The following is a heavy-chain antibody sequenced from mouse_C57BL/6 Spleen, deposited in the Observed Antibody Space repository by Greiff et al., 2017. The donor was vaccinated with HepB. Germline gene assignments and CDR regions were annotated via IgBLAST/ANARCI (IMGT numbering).Heavy chain of an antibody. V-gene: IGHV1-19*01. CDR3: ARVNYYAPFAY. D-gene: IGHD1-1*01. CDR2: INPYNGGT. J-gene: IGHJ3*01. CDR1: GYTFTDYY. Sequence: VQLQQSGPVLVKPGASVKMSCKASGYTFTDYYMNWVKQSHGKSLEWIGVINPYNGGTSYNQKFKGKATLTVDKSSSTAYMELNSLTSEDSAVYYCARVNYYAPFAYWGQGTLVTVSA.